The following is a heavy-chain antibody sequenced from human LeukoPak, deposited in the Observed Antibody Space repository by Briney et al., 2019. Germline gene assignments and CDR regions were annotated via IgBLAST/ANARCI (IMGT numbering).Heavy chain of an antibody. CDR3: ARDRYCSGGICYSGRFDP. CDR2: IYYNGST. D-gene: IGHD2-15*01. CDR1: GGSISSYY. Sequence: ASETLSLTCTVSGGSISSYYWSWIRQPPGKGLEWIGYIYYNGSTNYNPSLKSRVTISVDTSKNQFSLRLSSVTAADTAVYFCARDRYCSGGICYSGRFDPWGQGTLVTVSS. V-gene: IGHV4-59*01. J-gene: IGHJ5*02.